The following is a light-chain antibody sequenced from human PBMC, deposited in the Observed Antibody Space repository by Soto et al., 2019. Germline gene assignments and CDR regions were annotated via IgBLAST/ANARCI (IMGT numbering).Light chain of an antibody. V-gene: IGKV3-20*01. CDR2: GAS. Sequence: EIVLTQSPGTLSLSPGERATLSCRASQNLISDYLAWYQQKPGQPPRLLIYGASRRATGIPDRFSGSGSGTDFTLNISTLEPEDSAVYYGQQYGRSPTWTFGQGTKVEIK. J-gene: IGKJ1*01. CDR1: QNLISDY. CDR3: QQYGRSPTWT.